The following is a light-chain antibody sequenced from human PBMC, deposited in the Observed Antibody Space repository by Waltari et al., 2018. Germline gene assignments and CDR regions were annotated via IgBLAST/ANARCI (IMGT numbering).Light chain of an antibody. CDR2: VAS. CDR3: QQYHSFPYT. V-gene: IGKV4-1*01. CDR1: QSVLYSSNNKDY. J-gene: IGKJ2*01. Sequence: DIVMTQSPDSLAVYLGERATINCKSGQSVLYSSNNKDYLYWYKQKPGQPPKLLFSVASTRESVVPNRFSGSGSGTDFTLTISSLQAEDVAVYYCQQYHSFPYTFGHGTKLEIK.